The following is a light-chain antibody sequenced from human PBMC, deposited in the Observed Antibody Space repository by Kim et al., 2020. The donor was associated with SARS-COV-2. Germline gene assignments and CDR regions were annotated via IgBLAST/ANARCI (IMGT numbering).Light chain of an antibody. J-gene: IGKJ2*01. CDR3: QQYGSSPLYT. CDR2: GAS. CDR1: QSVSSSY. V-gene: IGKV3-20*01. Sequence: SPGGRATLSSRGSQSVSSSYLAWYRQKPGQAPRLLIYGASSRATGIPDRFSGSGSGTDFTLTISRLEPEDFAVYYCQQYGSSPLYTFGQGTKLEI.